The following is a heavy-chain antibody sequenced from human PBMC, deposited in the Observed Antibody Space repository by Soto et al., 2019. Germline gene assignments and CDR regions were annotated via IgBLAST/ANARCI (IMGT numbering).Heavy chain of an antibody. CDR2: IIPIFGTA. D-gene: IGHD1-26*01. J-gene: IGHJ4*02. V-gene: IGHV1-69*13. Sequence: SVKVSWKASVGTFSGYAISLVRQAPGQGLEWMGGIIPIFGTANYAQKFQGRVTITADESTSTAYMELSSLRSEDTAVYYCARTNSGSYYFDYWGQGTLVTVSS. CDR1: VGTFSGYA. CDR3: ARTNSGSYYFDY.